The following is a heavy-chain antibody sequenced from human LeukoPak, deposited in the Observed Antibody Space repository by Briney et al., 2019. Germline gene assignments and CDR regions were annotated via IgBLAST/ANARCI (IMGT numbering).Heavy chain of an antibody. J-gene: IGHJ4*02. CDR1: GGSISSGGYY. V-gene: IGHV4-30-2*01. Sequence: SETLSLTCTVSGGSISSGGYYWSWIRQPRGKGLEWIGYIYHSGSTYYNPSLKSRVTISVDRSKNQFSLKLSSVTAADTAVYYCARGEMADYFDYWGQGTLVTVSS. D-gene: IGHD5-24*01. CDR2: IYHSGST. CDR3: ARGEMADYFDY.